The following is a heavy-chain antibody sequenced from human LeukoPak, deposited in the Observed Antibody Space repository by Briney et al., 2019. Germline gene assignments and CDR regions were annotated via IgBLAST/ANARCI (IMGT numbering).Heavy chain of an antibody. Sequence: SETLSLTCTVSGGSISSYYWNWIRQPPGKGLEWIGYIYYSGTTNYNPSLKSRVTRSLDTSKNQFSLKLNSVTAADTAVYYCARPHYDFWSGYYYWGQGTLVTVSS. CDR3: ARPHYDFWSGYYY. D-gene: IGHD3-3*01. CDR2: IYYSGTT. V-gene: IGHV4-59*01. J-gene: IGHJ4*02. CDR1: GGSISSYY.